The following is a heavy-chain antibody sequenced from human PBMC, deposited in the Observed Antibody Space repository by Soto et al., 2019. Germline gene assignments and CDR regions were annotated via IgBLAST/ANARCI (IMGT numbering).Heavy chain of an antibody. CDR1: GFTVSNTY. CDR2: IYTAGGT. CDR3: ARALPVAKGGFDP. V-gene: IGHV3-53*01. J-gene: IGHJ5*02. Sequence: GGSLRLCCAASGFTVSNTYMTWVRQPPGKGLECVSVIYTAGGTNYADSVKGRFIISRXXXXXXLXLXMXXXXAEXTAVYYCARALPVAKGGFDPWGQAPLITVSS.